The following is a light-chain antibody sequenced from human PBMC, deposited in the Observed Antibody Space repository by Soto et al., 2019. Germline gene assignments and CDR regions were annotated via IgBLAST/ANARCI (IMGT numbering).Light chain of an antibody. V-gene: IGLV2-14*03. CDR3: SSYTTSATYV. J-gene: IGLJ1*01. CDR1: SRDVGAYNY. CDR2: DVS. Sequence: QSVLTQPASVSGSPGQSITISCTGTSRDVGAYNYVSWYQQHPGKAPKLMIYDVSDRPSGVSDRFSGSKFGNTASLTISGLQAEDEADYYCSSYTTSATYVFGTGTKVTVL.